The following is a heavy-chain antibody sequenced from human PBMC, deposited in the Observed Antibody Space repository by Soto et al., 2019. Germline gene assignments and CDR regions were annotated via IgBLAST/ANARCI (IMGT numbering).Heavy chain of an antibody. CDR2: IWYDGSNK. J-gene: IGHJ3*02. CDR3: ARDEYYHDSSGYYPDAFDI. CDR1: GFTFSSYG. D-gene: IGHD3-22*01. V-gene: IGHV3-33*01. Sequence: GGSLRLSCAASGFTFSSYGMHWVRHAPGKGLEWVSAIWYDGSNKYYADSLKVRFTISRDNSKNTQYLQLNSLRAEDTAVYYCARDEYYHDSSGYYPDAFDIWGQGTMVTVSS.